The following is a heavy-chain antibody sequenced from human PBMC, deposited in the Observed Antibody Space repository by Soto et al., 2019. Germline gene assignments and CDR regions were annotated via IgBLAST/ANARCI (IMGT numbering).Heavy chain of an antibody. CDR2: IYYSGST. V-gene: IGHV4-61*01. CDR3: ARENMVIIEGLGMDV. J-gene: IGHJ6*02. Sequence: PSETLSLTCTVSGGSVSSGSYYWSWIRQPPGKGLEWIGYIYYSGSTNYNPSLKSRVTISVDTSKNQFSLKLSSVTAADTAVYYCARENMVIIEGLGMDVWGQGTTVTVSS. CDR1: GGSVSSGSYY. D-gene: IGHD3-3*01.